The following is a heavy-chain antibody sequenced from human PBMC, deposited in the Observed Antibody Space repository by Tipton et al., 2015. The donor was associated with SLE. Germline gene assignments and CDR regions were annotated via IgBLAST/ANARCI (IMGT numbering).Heavy chain of an antibody. D-gene: IGHD5-24*01. V-gene: IGHV4-59*01. Sequence: LRLSCTVAGGSISSYYWNWIRQSPGKGLEWIGNVYYVGSTNYNPSLKGRVTISVATSRNQFSLKLRSVTAADTAVYYCARRGYKTWYFDLWGRGALVTVSS. CDR3: ARRGYKTWYFDL. CDR2: VYYVGST. CDR1: GGSISSYY. J-gene: IGHJ2*01.